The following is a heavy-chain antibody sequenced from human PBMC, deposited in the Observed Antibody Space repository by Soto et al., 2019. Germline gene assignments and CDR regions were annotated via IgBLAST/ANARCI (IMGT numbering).Heavy chain of an antibody. Sequence: LGESLKISCKGSGYSFTSYWIGWVRQMPGKGLEWMGIIYPGDSDTRYSPSFQGQVTISADKSISTAYLQWSSLKASDTAMYYCARHGSVATKGETYDYWGQGTLVTVSS. V-gene: IGHV5-51*01. J-gene: IGHJ4*02. CDR2: IYPGDSDT. CDR3: ARHGSVATKGETYDY. CDR1: GYSFTSYW. D-gene: IGHD5-12*01.